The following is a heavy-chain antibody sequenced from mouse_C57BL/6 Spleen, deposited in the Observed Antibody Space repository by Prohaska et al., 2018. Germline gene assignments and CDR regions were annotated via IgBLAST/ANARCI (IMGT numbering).Heavy chain of an antibody. D-gene: IGHD4-1*01. V-gene: IGHV9-3*01. J-gene: IGHJ1*03. CDR2: INTYSGVP. Sequence: QIQLVQSGPELKKPGETVKISCKPSGYTFTTYGMSWVKQAPGKGLKWMGWINTYSGVPTYADDFKGRFCFSLETSASTAYLQINNLKNEDTATYFCARNWWYFDVWGTGTTVTVSS. CDR3: ARNWWYFDV. CDR1: GYTFTTYG.